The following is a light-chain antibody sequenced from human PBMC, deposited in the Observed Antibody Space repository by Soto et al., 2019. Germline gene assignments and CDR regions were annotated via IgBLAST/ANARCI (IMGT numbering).Light chain of an antibody. CDR2: KAS. V-gene: IGKV1-5*03. CDR1: QSIGSW. J-gene: IGKJ2*01. Sequence: DIQMTQSPSTLSASVGDGVTITCRASQSIGSWLAWYQQKPGTAPKLLIYKASILESGVPSRVSGSESGTEFTLTISSLHPDDFASYYCQQYKTYPYTFGQGTKLEIK. CDR3: QQYKTYPYT.